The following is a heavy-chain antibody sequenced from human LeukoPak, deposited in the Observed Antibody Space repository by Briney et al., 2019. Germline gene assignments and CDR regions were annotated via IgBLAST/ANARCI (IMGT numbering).Heavy chain of an antibody. Sequence: SVKVSCKASGDTFSSYAISWVRQAPGQGLEWMGGIIPIFGTANYAQKFQGRVTITADESTSTAYMELSSLRSEDTAVYYCAAVAAAGTGYYYYMDVWGKGTTVTVSS. CDR1: GDTFSSYA. CDR3: AAVAAAGTGYYYYMDV. J-gene: IGHJ6*03. V-gene: IGHV1-69*13. D-gene: IGHD6-13*01. CDR2: IIPIFGTA.